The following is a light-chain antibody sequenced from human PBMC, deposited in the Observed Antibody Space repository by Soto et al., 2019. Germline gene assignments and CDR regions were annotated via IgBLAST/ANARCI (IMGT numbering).Light chain of an antibody. Sequence: QSVLTQPPSASGSPGQSVTISCTGTSSDVGGYNYVSWYQQHPGKAPKLMIHDVSNRPSGVPDRFSGSKSGNTASLTISGLQAEDEADYYCSSYTSTSTYVFGSGTKVTVL. V-gene: IGLV2-8*01. CDR2: DVS. CDR3: SSYTSTSTYV. CDR1: SSDVGGYNY. J-gene: IGLJ1*01.